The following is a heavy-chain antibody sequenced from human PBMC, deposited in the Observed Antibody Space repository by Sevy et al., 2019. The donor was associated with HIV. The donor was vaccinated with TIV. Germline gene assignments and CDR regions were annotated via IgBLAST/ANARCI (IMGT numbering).Heavy chain of an antibody. J-gene: IGHJ4*02. CDR1: GFTFSSFA. Sequence: GGSLRLSCAASGFTFSSFAMHWFRQAPGRGLGWVAVISYDGRSKYYPDSVKGRFTISRDNAKNTRYLQMNRLRPEDTAVYFCAILGVDCVSTNCYGMRSLSFDFWGQGTLVTVSS. D-gene: IGHD2-2*01. CDR2: ISYDGRSK. V-gene: IGHV3-30*04. CDR3: AILGVDCVSTNCYGMRSLSFDF.